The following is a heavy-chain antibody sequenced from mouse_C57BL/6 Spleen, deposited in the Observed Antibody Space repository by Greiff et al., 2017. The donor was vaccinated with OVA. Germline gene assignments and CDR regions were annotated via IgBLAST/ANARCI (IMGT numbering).Heavy chain of an antibody. CDR1: GFTFSDYG. CDR2: ISSGSSTI. V-gene: IGHV5-17*01. CDR3: ARLDYYAMDY. Sequence: EVMLVESGEGLVKPGGSLKLSCAASGFTFSDYGMHWVRQAPEKGLEWVAYISSGSSTIYYADTVKGRFTISRDNAKNTLFLQMTSLRSEDTAMYYCARLDYYAMDYWGQGTSVTVSS. J-gene: IGHJ4*01.